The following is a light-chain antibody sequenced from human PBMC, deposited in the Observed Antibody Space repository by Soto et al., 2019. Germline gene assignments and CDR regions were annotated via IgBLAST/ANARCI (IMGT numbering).Light chain of an antibody. V-gene: IGKV3-11*01. Sequence: EILLTQSPATLSLSPGERATLSCRASQSVSSYLAWYQQKPGQAPRLLIYDASNRAAGIPARFSGSGSETRFPLTISSLAPEEFAGYSCQHRINWPPTFGQGTTLDI. CDR2: DAS. CDR3: QHRINWPPT. CDR1: QSVSSY. J-gene: IGKJ2*01.